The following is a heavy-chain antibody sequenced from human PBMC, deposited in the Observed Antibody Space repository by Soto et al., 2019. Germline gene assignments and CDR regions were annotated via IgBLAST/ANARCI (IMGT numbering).Heavy chain of an antibody. CDR1: GDSISNLDYF. CDR2: IYKSATT. V-gene: IGHV4-30-4*01. J-gene: IGHJ5*01. Sequence: QVQLLESGPGLVKPSQTLSLTCSVSGDSISNLDYFWAWIRQPPGQALEYIGYIYKSATTYYNPSFEGRVAISVATPKSQFSLNVTSGTAADTAVYFCARGRYCLTGRCFPNWFDSWGQGALVTVSS. D-gene: IGHD7-27*01. CDR3: ARGRYCLTGRCFPNWFDS.